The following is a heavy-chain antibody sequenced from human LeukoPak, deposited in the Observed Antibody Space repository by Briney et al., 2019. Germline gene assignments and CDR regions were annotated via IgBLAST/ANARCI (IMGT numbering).Heavy chain of an antibody. J-gene: IGHJ6*02. CDR3: ARDGFGARYYYGMDV. CDR1: GGSISSYY. V-gene: IGHV4-4*07. Sequence: SETLSLTCTVSGGSISSYYWSWIRQPAGKGLEWIGRIYTSGSTNYNPSLKSRVTMSVDTSKNQFSPKLSSVTAADTAVYYCARDGFGARYYYGMDVWGQGTTVTVSS. CDR2: IYTSGST. D-gene: IGHD3-10*01.